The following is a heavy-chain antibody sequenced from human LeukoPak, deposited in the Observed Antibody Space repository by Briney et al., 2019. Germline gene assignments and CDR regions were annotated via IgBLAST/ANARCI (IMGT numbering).Heavy chain of an antibody. CDR1: GFTLSNYA. CDR2: ISGGGSTT. J-gene: IGHJ4*02. Sequence: GGSLRLSCAASGFTLSNYAMSCVRQAPGKGLEWVSAISGGGSTTYYSDSVKGRFTISRDNSKNTLYLQMNSLRAEDTAVYYCATKHTVLFDYWGQGTLVTVSS. V-gene: IGHV3-23*01. CDR3: ATKHTVLFDY. D-gene: IGHD4-17*01.